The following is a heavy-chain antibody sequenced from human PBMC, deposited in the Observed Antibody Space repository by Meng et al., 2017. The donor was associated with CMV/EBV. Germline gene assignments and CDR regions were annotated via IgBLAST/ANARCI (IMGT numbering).Heavy chain of an antibody. CDR1: GFNFSDYF. CDR2: IKSKTDGGTT. D-gene: IGHD5-24*01. J-gene: IGHJ4*02. CDR3: TIDPIHFDY. Sequence: GESLKISCGASGFNFSDYFMSWIRQAPGKGLEWVGRIKSKTDGGTTDYAAPVKGRFTISRDDSKNTLYLQMNSLKTEDTAVYYCTIDPIHFDYWGQGTLVTVSS. V-gene: IGHV3-15*01.